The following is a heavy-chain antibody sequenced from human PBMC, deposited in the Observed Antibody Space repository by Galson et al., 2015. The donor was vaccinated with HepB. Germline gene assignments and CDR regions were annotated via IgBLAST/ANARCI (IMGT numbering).Heavy chain of an antibody. CDR2: IYYSGST. CDR1: GGSINLYY. Sequence: TLSLTCTVSGGSINLYYWSWIRQPPGKGLEWIGYIYYSGSTNYNPSLKSRVTISIDTSKNQLSLKLRSVTAADTAVYFCARRAGPHFGAGSYHYFDYWGPGTLVPVSS. V-gene: IGHV4-59*08. D-gene: IGHD3-10*01. CDR3: ARRAGPHFGAGSYHYFDY. J-gene: IGHJ4*02.